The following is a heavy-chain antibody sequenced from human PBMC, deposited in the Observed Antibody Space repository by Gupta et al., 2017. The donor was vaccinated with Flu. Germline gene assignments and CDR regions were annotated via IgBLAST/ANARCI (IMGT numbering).Heavy chain of an antibody. CDR3: GSKYSSSWDTYFDY. CDR2: ISSSGSTI. CDR1: GCTFSSYE. V-gene: IGHV3-48*03. Sequence: EVQLVESGGGLVQPGGSLRLSCAASGCTFSSYEMNWVRQAPGKGLEWVSYISSSGSTIYYADSVKGRFTISRDNAKNSLYLQMNSLRAEDTAVYYCGSKYSSSWDTYFDYWGQGTLVTVSS. D-gene: IGHD6-13*01. J-gene: IGHJ4*02.